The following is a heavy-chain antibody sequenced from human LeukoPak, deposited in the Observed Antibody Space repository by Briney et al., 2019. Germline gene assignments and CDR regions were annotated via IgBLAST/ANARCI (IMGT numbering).Heavy chain of an antibody. CDR2: LRTDGQKT. J-gene: IGHJ4*02. Sequence: PGESLRLSCAASGFTFSNYWMHWVRQTPGKGLEWVSRLRTDGQKTSYADSVKGRFTISRDNAKNTLYLQMNSFRVEDTAVYYCARDHPGSNSLDYWGQGTLVTVSS. CDR3: ARDHPGSNSLDY. D-gene: IGHD4-11*01. V-gene: IGHV3-74*01. CDR1: GFTFSNYW.